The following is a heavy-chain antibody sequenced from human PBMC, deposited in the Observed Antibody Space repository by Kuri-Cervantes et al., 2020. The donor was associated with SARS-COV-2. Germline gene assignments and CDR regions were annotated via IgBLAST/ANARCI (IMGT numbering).Heavy chain of an antibody. J-gene: IGHJ5*02. V-gene: IGHV3-53*01. CDR1: GFTVSRNY. CDR3: ARDRGAFGGWFDP. CDR2: IYRGGTT. Sequence: GESLKISCAVSGFTVSRNYMSWVRQAPGKGLEWVSIIYRGGTTYYADSVKGRFTISRDDSKNTLYLQMNGLRVEDTAVYFCARDRGAFGGWFDPWGQGTLVTVSS. D-gene: IGHD3-16*01.